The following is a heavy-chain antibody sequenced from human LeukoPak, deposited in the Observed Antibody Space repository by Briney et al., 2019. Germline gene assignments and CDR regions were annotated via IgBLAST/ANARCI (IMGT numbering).Heavy chain of an antibody. D-gene: IGHD4-23*01. V-gene: IGHV4-61*01. J-gene: IGHJ5*02. CDR2: IYYSGST. Sequence: SETLSLTCTVSGGSISSGNYYWTWIRQPPGKGLEWIGYIYYSGSTNYNPSLKSRVTISVDTSKNQFSLKLSSVTAADTAVYYCARGPDYGGNSGANNWFDPWGQGTLVTVSS. CDR3: ARGPDYGGNSGANNWFDP. CDR1: GGSISSGNYY.